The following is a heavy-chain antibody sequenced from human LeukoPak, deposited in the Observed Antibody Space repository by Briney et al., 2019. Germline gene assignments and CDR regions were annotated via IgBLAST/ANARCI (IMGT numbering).Heavy chain of an antibody. CDR2: ISYSGTT. D-gene: IGHD3-22*01. J-gene: IGHJ5*02. CDR1: NYYVSSGFH. V-gene: IGHV4-38-2*02. CDR3: ARALRPGGDSSGYDFDP. Sequence: SETLSLTCTVSNYYVSSGFHWGWIRQSPEKGLEWIGSISYSGTTYYSPSLKSRVTISADMSKNQFSLKLTSVTAADTAVYYCARALRPGGDSSGYDFDPWGQGTLVTVSS.